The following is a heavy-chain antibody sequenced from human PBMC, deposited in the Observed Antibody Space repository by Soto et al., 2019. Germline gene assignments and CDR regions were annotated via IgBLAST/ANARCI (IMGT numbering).Heavy chain of an antibody. D-gene: IGHD6-19*01. CDR3: ARVKFVSSVWYPRGEPFDY. V-gene: IGHV1-69*13. J-gene: IGHJ4*02. CDR2: IIPIFGTA. CDR1: GGTFSSYA. Sequence: ASVKVSCKASGGTFSSYAISWVRQAPGQGLEWMGGIIPIFGTANYAQKFQGRVTITADESTSTAYMELSSLRSEDTAVYYCARVKFVSSVWYPRGEPFDYWGQGTLVTVSS.